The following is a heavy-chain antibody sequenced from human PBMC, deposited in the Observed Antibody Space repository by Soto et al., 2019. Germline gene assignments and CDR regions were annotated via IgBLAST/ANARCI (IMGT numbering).Heavy chain of an antibody. D-gene: IGHD2-15*01. J-gene: IGHJ6*02. CDR2: IKPNTDDT. V-gene: IGHV1-2*02. Sequence: GASVKVSCKASGFTFSGFYLHWVRQAPGQGLEWMGWIKPNTDDTGYAQKFQGRVTLTWDTSSSAGYMELSRLRSDDTAVYYCARSPYSLEGDGQHYYYGMDLWGRGTTVTVSS. CDR1: GFTFSGFY. CDR3: ARSPYSLEGDGQHYYYGMDL.